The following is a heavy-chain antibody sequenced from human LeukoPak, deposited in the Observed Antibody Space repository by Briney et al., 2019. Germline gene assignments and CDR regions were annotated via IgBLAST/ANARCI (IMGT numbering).Heavy chain of an antibody. CDR2: IKQDATEQ. Sequence: GGSLRLSCAASGFTFSSYWRSWVRQAPGKGLEWVANIKQDATEQYYVESAKGRFTISRDNTKNSLYLQVNSLRAEDTAVYYCARFRYCSSTNCYPRHFDYWGQGTLVTVSS. CDR1: GFTFSSYW. J-gene: IGHJ4*02. D-gene: IGHD2-2*01. V-gene: IGHV3-7*01. CDR3: ARFRYCSSTNCYPRHFDY.